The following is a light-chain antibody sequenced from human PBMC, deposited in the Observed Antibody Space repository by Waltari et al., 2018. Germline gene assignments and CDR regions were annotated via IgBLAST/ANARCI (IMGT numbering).Light chain of an antibody. CDR3: QHYNNYPPT. CDR1: QSISSW. J-gene: IGKJ4*01. V-gene: IGKV1-5*03. CDR2: KAS. Sequence: DIQMTQSPSTLSASVGERVTITCRASQSISSWLAWYQQKPGKAPKLLIYKASSLQSDVPSRFSGSGSGTEFTLTISSLQPDDFATFYCQHYNNYPPTFGGGTKVEIK.